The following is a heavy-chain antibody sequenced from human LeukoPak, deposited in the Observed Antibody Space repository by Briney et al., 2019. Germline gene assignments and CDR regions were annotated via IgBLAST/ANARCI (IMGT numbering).Heavy chain of an antibody. CDR1: GYSFNIYW. V-gene: IGHV5-51*01. CDR2: IYPGGSHT. D-gene: IGHD3-3*01. Sequence: GKSLKISCKGSGYSFNIYWIGWVRQMPGKGLEWMGMIYPGGSHTTYSPSFQGHVTISADKSISTAYLQWSSLKASDTAMYYCARSSVNWFDPWGQGTLVTVSP. CDR3: ARSSVNWFDP. J-gene: IGHJ5*02.